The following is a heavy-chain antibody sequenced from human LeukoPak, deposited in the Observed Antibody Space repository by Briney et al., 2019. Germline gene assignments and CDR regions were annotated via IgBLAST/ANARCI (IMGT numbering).Heavy chain of an antibody. V-gene: IGHV3-7*05. CDR2: IKQDGSEK. J-gene: IGHJ4*02. Sequence: GGSLRLSCAASGFTFSHYGMHWVRQAPEKGLEWVANIKQDGSEKYYVDSVKGRFTISRDNAKNSLYLQMNNLRAEDTAIYYCVGPDYWGQGTLVTVSS. CDR3: VGPDY. CDR1: GFTFSHYG.